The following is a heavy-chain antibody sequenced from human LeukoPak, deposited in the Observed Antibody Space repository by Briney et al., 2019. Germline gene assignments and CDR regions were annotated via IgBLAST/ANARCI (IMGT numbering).Heavy chain of an antibody. Sequence: ASVKVSCKASGYTFSSFDFNWVRQATGQGLEWMGWMKSNNGHTGYAQKFQGRVTMTRDTSISTAYMELSSLTFEDTAVYYCARGPPNWGMVGYWGQGTLVTVSS. V-gene: IGHV1-8*01. J-gene: IGHJ4*02. D-gene: IGHD7-27*01. CDR1: GYTFSSFD. CDR3: ARGPPNWGMVGY. CDR2: MKSNNGHT.